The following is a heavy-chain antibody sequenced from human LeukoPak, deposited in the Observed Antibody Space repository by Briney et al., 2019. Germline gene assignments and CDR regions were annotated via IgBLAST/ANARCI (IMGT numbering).Heavy chain of an antibody. CDR1: GFTFDDYA. D-gene: IGHD2-15*01. V-gene: IGHV3-9*01. CDR2: ISWNSGSI. J-gene: IGHJ4*02. CDR3: AATPRMGYFDY. Sequence: PGGSLRLSCAASGFTFDDYAMHWVRQAPGKGLEWVSGISWNSGSIGYADSVKGRFTISRDNAKNSLYLQMNSLRAEDTASYYCAATPRMGYFDYWGQGTLVTVSS.